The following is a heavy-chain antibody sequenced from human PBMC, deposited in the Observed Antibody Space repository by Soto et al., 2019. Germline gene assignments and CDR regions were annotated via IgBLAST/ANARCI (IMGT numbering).Heavy chain of an antibody. J-gene: IGHJ4*02. Sequence: GGSLRLSCAASEIAFSTYDMNWVRQAPGKGLEWVSYISFSSSTIYYADSVKGRFTISRDNAKNSLYLQMNSLRAEDTAVYYCARGVAMFDYWGLGTLVTVS. CDR1: EIAFSTYD. CDR3: ARGVAMFDY. V-gene: IGHV3-48*01. CDR2: ISFSSSTI.